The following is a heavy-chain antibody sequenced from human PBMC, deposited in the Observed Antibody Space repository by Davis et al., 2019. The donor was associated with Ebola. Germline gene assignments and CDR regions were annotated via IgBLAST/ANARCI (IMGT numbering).Heavy chain of an antibody. CDR1: GFSLSTSGVG. J-gene: IGHJ4*02. CDR3: VHRRLRGLFDY. CDR2: IYWDDDK. Sequence: SGPTLAKPTQTLTLTCPFSGFSLSTSGVGVGWIRQPPGKALEWLALIYWDDDKRYSPSLKSRLTITKDTSKNQVVLTMTNMDPVDTATYYCVHRRLRGLFDYWGQGTLVTVSS. D-gene: IGHD4-17*01. V-gene: IGHV2-5*02.